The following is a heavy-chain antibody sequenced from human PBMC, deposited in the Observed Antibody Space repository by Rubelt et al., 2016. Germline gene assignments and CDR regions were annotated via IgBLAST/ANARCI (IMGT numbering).Heavy chain of an antibody. V-gene: IGHV4-31*03. D-gene: IGHD2-15*01. CDR2: IYDSVST. CDR3: ARERGLVVGNPGYMDV. CDR1: GGSVSSGGYY. Sequence: QVHLQESGPGLVKPSQTLSLTCTVSGGSVSSGGYYWSWIRQHPGKGLEWIGYIYDSVSTFYNPSLRNRVTMSIDTSKHQFYRKLSSVTAAETAVYLCARERGLVVGNPGYMDVWGKGTTVIVAS. J-gene: IGHJ6*03.